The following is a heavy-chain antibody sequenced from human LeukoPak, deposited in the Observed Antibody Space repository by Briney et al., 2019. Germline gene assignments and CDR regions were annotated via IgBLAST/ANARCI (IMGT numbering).Heavy chain of an antibody. V-gene: IGHV4-34*01. Sequence: PSETLSLTCAVYGESFSAYSWNWIRQSPGKGLEWIGEINHSGSTNYNPSLKSRVTISVDTSKNQTSKRQFSLKLSSVTAADTAVYYCARRSGGNYVYFDYWGQGTQVTVSS. J-gene: IGHJ4*02. CDR2: INHSGST. D-gene: IGHD2-15*01. CDR1: GESFSAYS. CDR3: ARRSGGNYVYFDY.